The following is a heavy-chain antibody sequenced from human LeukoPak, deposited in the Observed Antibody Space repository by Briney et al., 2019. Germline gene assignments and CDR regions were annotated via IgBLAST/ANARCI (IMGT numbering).Heavy chain of an antibody. CDR2: SNPSSGGT. J-gene: IGHJ1*01. CDR1: GYTFSDYH. Sequence: ASVKVSCKASGYTFSDYHTHWLRQAPGQGLEWMGWSNPSSGGTNYAEKFHGRVTMTRDTSTNTAYMELSRLRSDDTAVYFCTRVRALAAAGTGARYFQDWGQGTLVTVSS. V-gene: IGHV1-2*02. D-gene: IGHD6-13*01. CDR3: TRVRALAAAGTGARYFQD.